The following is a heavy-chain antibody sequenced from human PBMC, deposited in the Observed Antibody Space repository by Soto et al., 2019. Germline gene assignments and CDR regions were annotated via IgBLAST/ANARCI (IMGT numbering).Heavy chain of an antibody. J-gene: IGHJ4*02. Sequence: GASVKVSCTKSGYSFTSYYIHWVRQAPRQGLEWMGIINPSDRTTYYAQKFQGRVTMTSDTSTSTVYMELSSLRSEDTAVYYCASAPTMRGAYVDYWGQGALVTVSS. CDR1: GYSFTSYY. CDR2: INPSDRTT. V-gene: IGHV1-46*01. CDR3: ASAPTMRGAYVDY.